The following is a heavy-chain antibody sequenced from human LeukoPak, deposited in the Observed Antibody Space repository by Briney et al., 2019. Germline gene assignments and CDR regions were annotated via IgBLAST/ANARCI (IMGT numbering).Heavy chain of an antibody. Sequence: GRSLRLSCAASGFTFSSYGMHWVRQAPGKGLEWVAVISYDGSNKYYADSVKGRFTISRDNSKNTLYLQMNSLRAEDTAVYYCARDNDYGDYYELDYWGQGTLVTVSS. CDR1: GFTFSSYG. J-gene: IGHJ4*02. D-gene: IGHD4-17*01. CDR3: ARDNDYGDYYELDY. V-gene: IGHV3-30*03. CDR2: ISYDGSNK.